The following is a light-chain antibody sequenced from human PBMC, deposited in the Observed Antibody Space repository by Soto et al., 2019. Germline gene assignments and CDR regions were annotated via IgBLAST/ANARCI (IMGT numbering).Light chain of an antibody. CDR1: QSIRTW. CDR2: DVS. J-gene: IGKJ4*01. CDR3: QQYDSYPLT. Sequence: DNQMTQSPSTRYASLGARVTMTCRASQSIRTWLAWYQQIPGKAPKFLSYDVSTLESGVPSRFSGSGSGTEFTLTISSLQPEDFATYYCQQYDSYPLTFGCGPIVEI. V-gene: IGKV1-5*01.